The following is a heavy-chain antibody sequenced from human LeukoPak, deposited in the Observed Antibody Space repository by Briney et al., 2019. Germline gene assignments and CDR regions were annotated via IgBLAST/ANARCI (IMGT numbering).Heavy chain of an antibody. CDR2: IYTSGST. V-gene: IGHV4-31*03. Sequence: SETLSLTCTVSGGSISSGGYYWGWIRQHPGKGLEWIGYIYTSGSTYYNPSLKSRLTISVDTSKNQFSLTLSSVTAADTAMYYCARAPPRGSTWFFDYWGQGTLVTVSS. CDR3: ARAPPRGSTWFFDY. CDR1: GGSISSGGYY. D-gene: IGHD6-13*01. J-gene: IGHJ4*02.